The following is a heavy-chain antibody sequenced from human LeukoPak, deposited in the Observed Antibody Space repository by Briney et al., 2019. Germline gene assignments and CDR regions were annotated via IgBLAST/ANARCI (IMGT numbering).Heavy chain of an antibody. CDR1: GFTFSNYW. CDR2: IRYDGSNK. V-gene: IGHV3-30*02. D-gene: IGHD3-10*01. J-gene: IGHJ5*02. CDR3: AKAFFNYYGSGSPNWFDP. Sequence: GGSLRLSCTASGFTFSNYWMHWVRQAPGKGLEWVAFIRYDGSNKYYADSVKGRFTISRDNSKNTLYLQMNSLRAEDTAVYYCAKAFFNYYGSGSPNWFDPWGQGTLVTVSS.